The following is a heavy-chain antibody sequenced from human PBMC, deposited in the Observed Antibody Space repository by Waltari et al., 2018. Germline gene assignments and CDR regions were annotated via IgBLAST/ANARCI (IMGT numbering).Heavy chain of an antibody. CDR2: INHSGST. CDR3: ARVPSARKYYDFWSGYPPGGMDV. Sequence: QVQLQQWGAGLLKLSETLSLTCAVYGGSFSGYYWSWIGQPPGKGLEWIGEINHSGSTNYNPSLKRRVTISVATSKNQFSLKLSSVTAADTAVYYCARVPSARKYYDFWSGYPPGGMDVWGQGTTVTVSS. D-gene: IGHD3-3*01. J-gene: IGHJ6*02. CDR1: GGSFSGYY. V-gene: IGHV4-34*01.